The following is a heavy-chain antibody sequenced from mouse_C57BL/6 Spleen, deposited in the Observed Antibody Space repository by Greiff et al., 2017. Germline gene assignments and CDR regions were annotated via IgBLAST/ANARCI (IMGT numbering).Heavy chain of an antibody. Sequence: QVQLQQPGAELVRPGSSVKLSCKASGYTFTSYWMHWVKQRPIQGLEWIGNIDPSDSETHYNQKFKDKATLTVDKSSSTAYMQLSSLTSEDSAVYCGARYYSNSPFDYWGQGTTLTVSS. CDR3: ARYYSNSPFDY. D-gene: IGHD2-5*01. J-gene: IGHJ2*01. CDR1: GYTFTSYW. CDR2: IDPSDSET. V-gene: IGHV1-52*01.